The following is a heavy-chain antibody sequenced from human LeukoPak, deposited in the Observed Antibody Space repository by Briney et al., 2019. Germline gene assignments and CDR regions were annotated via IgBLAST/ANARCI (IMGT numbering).Heavy chain of an antibody. CDR3: ARPYSGSYDGVDY. V-gene: IGHV3-30*03. CDR2: ISYDGSNK. CDR1: GFTFSSYG. D-gene: IGHD1-26*01. J-gene: IGHJ4*02. Sequence: GGSLRLSCAASGFTFSSYGMHWVRQAPGKGLEWVAVISYDGSNKYYADSVKGRFTISRDNSKNTLYLQMNSLRAEDTAVYYCARPYSGSYDGVDYWGQGTLVTVSS.